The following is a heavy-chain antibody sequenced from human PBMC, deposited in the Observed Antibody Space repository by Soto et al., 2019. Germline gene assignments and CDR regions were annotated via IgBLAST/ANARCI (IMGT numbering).Heavy chain of an antibody. D-gene: IGHD3-3*01. CDR1: GGSISSYY. CDR2: IYYSGST. CDR3: ARAKSYDFWSAYPRPYFGYYYMDV. Sequence: ASETLSLTCTVSGGSISSYYWSWIRQPPGKGLEWIGYIYYSGSTNYNPALKSRVTISLDTSKNQFSLKLSSVTAADTAVYYCARAKSYDFWSAYPRPYFGYYYMDVWGKGTTVTVSS. V-gene: IGHV4-59*01. J-gene: IGHJ6*03.